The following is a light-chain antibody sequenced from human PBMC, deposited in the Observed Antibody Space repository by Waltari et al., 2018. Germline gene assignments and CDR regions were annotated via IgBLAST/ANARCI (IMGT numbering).Light chain of an antibody. J-gene: IGKJ1*01. CDR1: QSISRW. V-gene: IGKV1-12*01. Sequence: DIQMTQSPSSVSASVGDRVTITCRASQSISRWFAWYQQKPGKAPELLIYAASSLQSGVPSRFSGSGFGTEFTLTISSLQPEDFATYYCQEANNFPYTFGQGTKVEIK. CDR2: AAS. CDR3: QEANNFPYT.